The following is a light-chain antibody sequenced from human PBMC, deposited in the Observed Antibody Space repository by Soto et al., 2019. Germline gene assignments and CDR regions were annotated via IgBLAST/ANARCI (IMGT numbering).Light chain of an antibody. J-gene: IGKJ1*01. CDR3: LQDINYPWT. CDR2: GAS. CDR1: QGIGNA. V-gene: IGKV1-6*01. Sequence: AIQMTQPPSSLSASVGDRVTISCRASQGIGNALGWYQQKQGKPTKVLSYGASNLQRGIQTRLSVSGSGTDFTLDISSMQPADSATYYCLQDINYPWTFGQGPKVDI.